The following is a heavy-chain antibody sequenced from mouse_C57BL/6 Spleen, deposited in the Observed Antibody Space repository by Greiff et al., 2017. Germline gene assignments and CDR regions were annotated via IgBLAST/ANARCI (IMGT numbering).Heavy chain of an antibody. CDR2: IYPGDGDT. J-gene: IGHJ2*01. V-gene: IGHV1-80*01. CDR1: GYAFSSYW. Sequence: VQLQQSGPELVKPGASVKISCKASGYAFSSYWMNWVKQRPGKGLEWIGQIYPGDGDTNYNGKFKGKATLTADKSSSTAYMQLGSLTSEDSAVYFCARGYYSNYGYYFDYWGQGTTLTVSS. CDR3: ARGYYSNYGYYFDY. D-gene: IGHD2-5*01.